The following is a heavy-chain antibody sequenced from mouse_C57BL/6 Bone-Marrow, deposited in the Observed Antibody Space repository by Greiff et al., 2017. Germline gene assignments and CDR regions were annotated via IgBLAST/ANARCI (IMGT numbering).Heavy chain of an antibody. CDR3: ASPVVHFAY. CDR2: ISSGGSYT. J-gene: IGHJ3*01. V-gene: IGHV5-6*01. D-gene: IGHD1-1*01. Sequence: VQLQQSGGDLVKPGGSLKLSCAASGFTFSSYGMSWVRQTPDKRLEWVATISSGGSYTYYPDSVKGRFTISRDNAKNTLYLQLSSLKSEDTAMYYCASPVVHFAYWGKGTLVTVSA. CDR1: GFTFSSYG.